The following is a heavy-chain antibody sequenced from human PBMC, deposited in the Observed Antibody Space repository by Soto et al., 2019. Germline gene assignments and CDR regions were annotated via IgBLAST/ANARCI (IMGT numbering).Heavy chain of an antibody. CDR1: GYDFSSYG. Sequence: QVQLLQSGAEVKKPGASVKVSCKASGYDFSSYGISWVRQAPGQGLEWMGWISASNGNRDYAQQFQGRVTMTPDTSRTTAYMELRSLRSDDTAVYYCVREPQRNDYWGQGTMVNVSS. J-gene: IGHJ4*02. V-gene: IGHV1-18*04. CDR2: ISASNGNR. CDR3: VREPQRNDY. D-gene: IGHD2-2*01.